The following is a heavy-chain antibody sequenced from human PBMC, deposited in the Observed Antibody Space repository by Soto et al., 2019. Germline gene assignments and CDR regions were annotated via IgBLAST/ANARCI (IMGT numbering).Heavy chain of an antibody. CDR2: IYYSGST. V-gene: IGHV4-31*03. CDR3: ARGYCTNGVCSDDAFDI. D-gene: IGHD2-8*01. CDR1: GGSISSGGYY. Sequence: QVQLQESGPGLVKPSQTLSLTCTVSGGSISSGGYYWSWIRQHPGKGLEWIGYIYYSGSTYYNPSLKSRVTISVDTSKNQFSLKLSSVTAADTAVYYCARGYCTNGVCSDDAFDIWGQGTMDTVSS. J-gene: IGHJ3*02.